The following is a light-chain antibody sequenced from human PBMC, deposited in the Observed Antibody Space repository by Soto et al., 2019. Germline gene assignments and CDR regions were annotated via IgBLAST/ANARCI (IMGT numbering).Light chain of an antibody. Sequence: EIVLTQSPGTLSLSPGERATLSCRASQSVSNTYLAWYQQKPGQTPRLLIYGASSRATGIPDRFSGSGSGTDFTLTISRLEPDDFAVYYCQHNGRTFGQGTKVEIK. CDR3: QHNGRT. CDR1: QSVSNTY. CDR2: GAS. V-gene: IGKV3-20*01. J-gene: IGKJ1*01.